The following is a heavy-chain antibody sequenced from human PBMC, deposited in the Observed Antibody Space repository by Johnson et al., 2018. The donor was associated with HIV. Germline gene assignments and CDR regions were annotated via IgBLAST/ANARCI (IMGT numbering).Heavy chain of an antibody. CDR1: GFIFSSYA. D-gene: IGHD6-13*01. CDR2: ISYDGSNK. V-gene: IGHV3-30*04. Sequence: QMLLVESGGGLVQPGGSLRLSCAASGFIFSSYAMHWVRQAPGKGLEWVTVISYDGSNKYYADSVKGRFTISRANSKNTLYLQINSLRAEDTAVYYCAKDGGARGSSWYEGVFDIWGQGTMVTVSS. J-gene: IGHJ3*02. CDR3: AKDGGARGSSWYEGVFDI.